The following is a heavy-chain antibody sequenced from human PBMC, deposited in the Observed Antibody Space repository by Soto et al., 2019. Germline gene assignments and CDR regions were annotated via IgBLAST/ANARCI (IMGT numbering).Heavy chain of an antibody. V-gene: IGHV3-11*06. CDR2: INSVSSFT. CDR1: GFTFSDYF. D-gene: IGHD3-22*01. J-gene: IGHJ6*02. CDR3: AREGHTMITTHYYGLGV. Sequence: QVQLVESGGGLVKPGGSLRLSCTASGFTFSDYFMSWIRQAPGKGLEWVSYINSVSSFTSYADSVQGRFTISRDNAKNSLFLQMDGLSAEDTAVYYCAREGHTMITTHYYGLGVWGQGTTVTVS.